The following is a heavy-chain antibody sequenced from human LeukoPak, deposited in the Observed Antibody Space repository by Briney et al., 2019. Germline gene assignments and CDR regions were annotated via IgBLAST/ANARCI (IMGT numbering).Heavy chain of an antibody. V-gene: IGHV1-2*04. CDR3: ARSVGPSHFDS. CDR1: GYTFTAYY. CDR2: INPNSGGT. D-gene: IGHD1-26*01. J-gene: IGHJ4*02. Sequence: GASVTVSCKASGYTFTAYYIHWARQAPGQGLEWIGGINPNSGGTNYAQKLQGWVTMTRDTSISTAYMELSRLRSDDTAMYYCARSVGPSHFDSWGQGTLVTVSS.